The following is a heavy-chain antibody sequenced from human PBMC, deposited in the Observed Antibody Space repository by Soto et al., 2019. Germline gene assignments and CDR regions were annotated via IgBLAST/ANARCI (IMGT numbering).Heavy chain of an antibody. D-gene: IGHD4-17*01. V-gene: IGHV4-59*01. CDR1: GGSISSYY. CDR3: ATIDYAHYGMDV. J-gene: IGHJ6*02. Sequence: SETLSLTCTVSGGSISSYYWSWIRRPPGKGLEWIGYIYYSGSTNYNPSLKSRVTISVDTSKNQVSLKLSSVTAADTAKYYCATIDYAHYGMDVWGQGTTVTVSS. CDR2: IYYSGST.